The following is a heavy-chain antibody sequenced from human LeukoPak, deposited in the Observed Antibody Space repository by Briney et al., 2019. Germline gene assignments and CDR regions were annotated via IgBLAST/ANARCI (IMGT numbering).Heavy chain of an antibody. CDR3: ARKTGYGSGSYYNYYFDY. Sequence: TLSLTCTVSGASLISIISYGTWIRQPAGKGLEWIGRVYFSGSTTYNPSLKGRVTISVDTSRNQFSLHLSSVTAADTAVYYCARKTGYGSGSYYNYYFDYWGQGTLVTVSS. V-gene: IGHV4-61*02. CDR2: VYFSGST. D-gene: IGHD3-10*01. J-gene: IGHJ4*02. CDR1: GASLISIISY.